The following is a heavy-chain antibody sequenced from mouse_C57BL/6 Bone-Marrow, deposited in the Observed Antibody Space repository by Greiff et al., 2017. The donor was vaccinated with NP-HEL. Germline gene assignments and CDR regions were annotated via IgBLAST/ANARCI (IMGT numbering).Heavy chain of an antibody. CDR3: ARSLDYYCSSYPWAMDY. D-gene: IGHD1-1*01. V-gene: IGHV1-9*01. Sequence: QVQLQQSGAELMKPGASVKLSCKATGYTFTGYWIEWVKQRPGHGLEWIGEILPGSGSTNYNEKFKGKATFTADTSSNTAYMQLSSLTTEDSAIYYCARSLDYYCSSYPWAMDYWGQGTSVTVSS. CDR1: GYTFTGYW. J-gene: IGHJ4*01. CDR2: ILPGSGST.